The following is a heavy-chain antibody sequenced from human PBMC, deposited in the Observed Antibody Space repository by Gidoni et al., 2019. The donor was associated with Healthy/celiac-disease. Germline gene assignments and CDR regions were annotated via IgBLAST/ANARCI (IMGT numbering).Heavy chain of an antibody. D-gene: IGHD3-22*01. CDR2: IIPIFGTA. Sequence: QVQLVQSGAEVKKPGSSVKVSCKASGCPFSRYAISWVRQAPGQGLEWMGGIIPIFGTANYAQKFQGRVTITADESTSTAYMELSSLRSEDTAVYYCARMYYYDSSGYYHPFDYWGQGTLVTVSS. CDR3: ARMYYYDSSGYYHPFDY. CDR1: GCPFSRYA. V-gene: IGHV1-69*01. J-gene: IGHJ4*02.